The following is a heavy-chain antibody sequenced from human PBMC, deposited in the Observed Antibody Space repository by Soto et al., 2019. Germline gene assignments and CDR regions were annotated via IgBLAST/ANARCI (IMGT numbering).Heavy chain of an antibody. D-gene: IGHD3-3*02. CDR1: GGSINSSGYY. CDR2: MFYGVST. V-gene: IGHV4-39*01. Sequence: KTSETLSLTCTVSGGSINSSGYYWGWIRQPPGKGLEWIGSMFYGVSTYYNPSLKSRVTVSVDTSKNQFSLNLRSVTAADTAVYYCARLPSRHLVDYWGQGTLVTVSS. J-gene: IGHJ4*02. CDR3: ARLPSRHLVDY.